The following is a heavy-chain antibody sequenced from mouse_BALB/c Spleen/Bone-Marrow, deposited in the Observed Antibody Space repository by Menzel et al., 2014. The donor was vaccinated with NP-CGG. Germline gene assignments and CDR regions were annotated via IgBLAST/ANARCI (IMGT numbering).Heavy chain of an antibody. CDR1: GFTFSSFG. Sequence: EVNVVESGGGLVQPGGSRKLSCAASGFTFSSFGMRWVRQAPEKGLEWVAYISSGSRTVFYADTVKGRFTISRDNPKNTLFLQMTSLRSEDTAMYYCTRSRGNWDDFDYWGQGTTLTVSS. CDR3: TRSRGNWDDFDY. D-gene: IGHD3-3*01. J-gene: IGHJ2*01. V-gene: IGHV5-17*02. CDR2: ISSGSRTV.